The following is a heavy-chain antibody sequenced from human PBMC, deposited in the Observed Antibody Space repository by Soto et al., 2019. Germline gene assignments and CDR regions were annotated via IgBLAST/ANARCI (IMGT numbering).Heavy chain of an antibody. CDR2: IYYSGST. V-gene: IGHV4-39*01. CDR3: ARLTYYYDSSGYYVLDY. Sequence: ETXSLTCTVXGGSXXXXXXYWGWIRQPPGKGLEWIGSIYYSGSTYYNPSLKSRVTISVDTSKNQFSLRLSSVTAADSALYYCARLTYYYDSSGYYVLDYWGQGTLVTVSS. CDR1: GGSXXXXXXY. J-gene: IGHJ4*02. D-gene: IGHD3-22*01.